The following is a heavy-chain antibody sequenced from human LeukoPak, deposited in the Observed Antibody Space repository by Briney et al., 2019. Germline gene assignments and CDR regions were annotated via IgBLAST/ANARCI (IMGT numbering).Heavy chain of an antibody. J-gene: IGHJ4*02. CDR2: MNPNSGNA. D-gene: IGHD3-10*01. V-gene: IGHV1-8*01. CDR1: GYTFTSYD. CDR3: GRPLQRGSWTQRALDY. Sequence: ASVKVSCKAPGYTFTSYDISWVRQATGQGLELMGWMNPNSGNAGYAQRFQGRVTMTRNNSISTAYMELTSLRSEDTAVYYCGRPLQRGSWTQRALDYWGQGTLVTVSS.